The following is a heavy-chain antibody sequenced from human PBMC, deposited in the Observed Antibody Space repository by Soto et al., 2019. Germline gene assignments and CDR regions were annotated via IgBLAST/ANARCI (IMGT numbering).Heavy chain of an antibody. CDR2: VYYSGSP. CDR3: ARDVSPTY. CDR1: GDSISPYY. Sequence: SETLSLTCIVSGDSISPYYWTWVGQPPGKGLEWIGHVYYSGSPNYNPSLKSRVTISVDTSKSQFSLNLSSVTAADTAVYYWARDVSPTYWGQGTLVTVSS. J-gene: IGHJ4*02. V-gene: IGHV4-59*13.